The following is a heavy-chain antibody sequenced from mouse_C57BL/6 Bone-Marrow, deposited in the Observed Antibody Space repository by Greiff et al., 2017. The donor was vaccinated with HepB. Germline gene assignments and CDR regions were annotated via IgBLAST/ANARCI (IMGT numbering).Heavy chain of an antibody. D-gene: IGHD1-1*01. CDR3: ARLLTTVVATRAMDY. CDR2: IYPGDGDT. J-gene: IGHJ4*01. V-gene: IGHV1-82*01. Sequence: VQLVESGPELVKPGASVKISCKASGYAFSSSWMNWVKQRPGKGLEWIGRIYPGDGDTNYNGKFKGKATLTADKSSSTAYMQLSSLTSEDSAVYFCARLLTTVVATRAMDYWGQGTSVTVSS. CDR1: GYAFSSSW.